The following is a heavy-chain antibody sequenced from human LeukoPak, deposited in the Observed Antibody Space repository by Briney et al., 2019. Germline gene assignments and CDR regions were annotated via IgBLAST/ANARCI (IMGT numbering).Heavy chain of an antibody. Sequence: PSETLSLTCAVYGGSFSGYYWSWIRQPPGKGLEWIGEINHSGSTNYNPSLKSRVTISVDTSKNQFSLKLSSVTAADTAVYYCARGSGLLWFGEPYSQHWGQGTLVTVSS. CDR1: GGSFSGYY. CDR3: ARGSGLLWFGEPYSQH. D-gene: IGHD3-10*01. V-gene: IGHV4-34*01. J-gene: IGHJ1*01. CDR2: INHSGST.